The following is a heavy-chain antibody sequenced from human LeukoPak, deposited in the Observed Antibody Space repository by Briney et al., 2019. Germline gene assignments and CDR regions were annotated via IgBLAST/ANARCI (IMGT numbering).Heavy chain of an antibody. CDR3: ARRPPYYYYMDV. Sequence: PSETLSLTCTVSGYSISSGYYWGWIRQPPGKGLEWIGSIYHSGSTYYNPSLKSRVTISVDTSKNRFSLKLSSVTAADTAVYYCARRPPYYYYMDVWGKGTTVTISS. CDR2: IYHSGST. V-gene: IGHV4-38-2*02. CDR1: GYSISSGYY. J-gene: IGHJ6*03.